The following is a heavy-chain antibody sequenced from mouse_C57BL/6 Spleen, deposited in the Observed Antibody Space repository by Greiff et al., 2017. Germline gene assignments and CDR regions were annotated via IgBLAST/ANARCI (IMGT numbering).Heavy chain of an antibody. CDR2: IYPGSGST. V-gene: IGHV1-55*01. CDR1: GYTFTSYW. J-gene: IGHJ2*01. D-gene: IGHD2-5*01. Sequence: QVQLQQPGAELVKPGASVKMSCKASGYTFTSYWITWVMQRPGQGLEWIGDIYPGSGSTNYNEKFKSKATLTVDPAASTAYMQLSSLTSANSAVYYCSRTAYYSNHFDYWGQGTTLTVSS. CDR3: SRTAYYSNHFDY.